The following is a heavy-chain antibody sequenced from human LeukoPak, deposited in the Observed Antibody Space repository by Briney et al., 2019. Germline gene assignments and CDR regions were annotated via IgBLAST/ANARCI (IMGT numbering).Heavy chain of an antibody. V-gene: IGHV3-43*02. CDR3: AKDVSGSIDS. CDR1: GFIFSDYN. CDR2: ISGDGGRT. J-gene: IGHJ4*02. Sequence: GGSLRLSCAASGFIFSDYNMHWVRHVPGKGLEWVSIISGDGGRTSYADSVKGRVAISRDNSKNSLYLQMNSLRTEDTAFYYCAKDVSGSIDSWGQGTLVPVSS. D-gene: IGHD5/OR15-5a*01.